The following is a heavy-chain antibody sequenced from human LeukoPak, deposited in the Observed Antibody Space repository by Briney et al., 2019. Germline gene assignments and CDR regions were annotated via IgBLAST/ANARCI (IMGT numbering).Heavy chain of an antibody. CDR3: ASGLAATILAFDI. Sequence: GRSLRLSCAASGFTFSSYSMNWVRQAPGKGLEWVSYISSSSSTIYYADSVKGRFTISRDNAKNSLYLQMNSLRAEDTAVYYCASGLAATILAFDIWGQGTMVTVSS. V-gene: IGHV3-48*01. D-gene: IGHD5-12*01. CDR2: ISSSSSTI. J-gene: IGHJ3*02. CDR1: GFTFSSYS.